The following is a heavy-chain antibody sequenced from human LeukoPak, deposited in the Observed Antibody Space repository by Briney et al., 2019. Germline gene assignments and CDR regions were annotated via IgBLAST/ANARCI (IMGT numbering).Heavy chain of an antibody. V-gene: IGHV3-30*18. J-gene: IGHJ4*02. CDR2: ISYDGSNK. Sequence: GGSLRLSCAASGFTFSSYSMHWVRQAPGKGLEWVAVISYDGSNKYYADSVKGRFTISRDNSKNTLYLQMNSLRAEDTAVYYCAKDQYFDYWGQGTLVTVSS. CDR1: GFTFSSYS. CDR3: AKDQYFDY.